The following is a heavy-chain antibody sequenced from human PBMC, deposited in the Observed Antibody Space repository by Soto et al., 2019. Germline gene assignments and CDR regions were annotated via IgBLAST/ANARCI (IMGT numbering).Heavy chain of an antibody. CDR2: IYYSGST. J-gene: IGHJ4*02. CDR1: GGSISSSSYY. V-gene: IGHV4-39*01. Sequence: SETLSLTCTVSGGSISSSSYYWGWIRQPPGKGLEWIGSIYYSGSTYYNPSLKSRVTISVDTSKNQFSLKLSSVTAADTAVYYCARHGVDYIVVVPAADSPYFDYWGQGTLVTVSS. D-gene: IGHD2-2*01. CDR3: ARHGVDYIVVVPAADSPYFDY.